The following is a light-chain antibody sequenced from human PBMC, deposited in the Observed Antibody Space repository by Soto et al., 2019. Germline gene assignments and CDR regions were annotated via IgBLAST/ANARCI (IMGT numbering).Light chain of an antibody. CDR1: QSISSW. CDR2: DAS. CDR3: QKYNSYSRT. V-gene: IGKV1-5*01. J-gene: IGKJ1*01. Sequence: GDRVTITCRASQSISSWLAWYQQKPGEAPKLLIYDASSLESGVPSRFSGSGSGTEFTLTISSLQPDDFATYYCQKYNSYSRTCGQGTKVDIK.